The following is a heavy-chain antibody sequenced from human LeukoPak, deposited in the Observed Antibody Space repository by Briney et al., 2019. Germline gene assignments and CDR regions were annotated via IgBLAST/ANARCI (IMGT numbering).Heavy chain of an antibody. V-gene: IGHV4-38-2*02. CDR1: GYSISSGYY. CDR3: ARVYSSGSSYYFDS. D-gene: IGHD3-10*01. CDR2: IYHSGRT. J-gene: IGHJ4*02. Sequence: PSETLSLTCTVSGYSISSGYYWGWIRQPPGKGLEWIGSIYHSGRTYYNPSLKSRVTISVDTSKNQFSLKLTSVTAADTAVYYCARVYSSGSSYYFDSWGQGTPVTVSS.